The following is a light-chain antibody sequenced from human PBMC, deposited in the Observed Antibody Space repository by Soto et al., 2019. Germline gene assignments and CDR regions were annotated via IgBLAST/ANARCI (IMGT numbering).Light chain of an antibody. V-gene: IGLV1-40*01. Sequence: QSVLTQPPSVSGAPGQRVTISCTGSSSNIGAGYDVHWYQQLPGTAPKFLIYGNSNRPSGVPDRFSGSKSGTSASLAITGLQAEDEADYYCQSYDSSLSGHYVFGTGTKVTV. CDR3: QSYDSSLSGHYV. J-gene: IGLJ1*01. CDR2: GNS. CDR1: SSNIGAGYD.